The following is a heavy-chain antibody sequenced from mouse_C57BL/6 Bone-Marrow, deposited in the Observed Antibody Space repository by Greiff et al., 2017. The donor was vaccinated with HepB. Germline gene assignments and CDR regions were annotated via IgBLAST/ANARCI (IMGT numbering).Heavy chain of an antibody. CDR1: GYTFTSYG. Sequence: VQLQQSGAELARPGASVKLSCKASGYTFTSYGISWVKQRTGQGLEWIGEIYPRSGNTYYNEKFKGKATLTADKSSSPAYMELRSLTSEDSAVYFCARWGQLRLRDYWGQGTTLTVSS. J-gene: IGHJ2*01. CDR2: IYPRSGNT. V-gene: IGHV1-81*01. D-gene: IGHD3-2*02. CDR3: ARWGQLRLRDY.